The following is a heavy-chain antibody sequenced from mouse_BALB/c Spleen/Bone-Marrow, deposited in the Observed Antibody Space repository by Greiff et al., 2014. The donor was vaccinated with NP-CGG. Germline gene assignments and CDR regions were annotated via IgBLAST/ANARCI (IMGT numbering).Heavy chain of an antibody. CDR2: ITYSGYT. V-gene: IGHV3-8*02. CDR3: ARSPYDGYYVFAY. CDR1: GDSITSGY. D-gene: IGHD2-3*01. J-gene: IGHJ3*01. Sequence: EVKLVESRPSLVKPSQTLSLTCSVTGDSITSGYWNWIRKFPGNKLEYMGYITYSGYTYYNPSLKSRISFTRDTSKNQFYLQLNSVTTKDTATYYCARSPYDGYYVFAYWGQGTLVTVSA.